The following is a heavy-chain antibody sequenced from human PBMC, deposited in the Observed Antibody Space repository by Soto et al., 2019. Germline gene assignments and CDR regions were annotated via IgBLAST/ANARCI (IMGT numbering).Heavy chain of an antibody. CDR2: ISTDNTHR. J-gene: IGHJ6*02. CDR1: GYNFLTYG. Sequence: ASVKVSCKASGYNFLTYGISWLRQAPGRGLEWMGWISTDNTHRNYAQNFQERVTMTTDTSTNTAYMELRSLESDDPAVYYCARDPLSSCDMDVWGQGTTVTVSS. D-gene: IGHD3-10*02. CDR3: ARDPLSSCDMDV. V-gene: IGHV1-18*01.